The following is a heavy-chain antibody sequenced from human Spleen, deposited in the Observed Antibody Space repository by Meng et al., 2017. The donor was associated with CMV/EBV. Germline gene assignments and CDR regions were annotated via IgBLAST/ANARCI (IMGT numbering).Heavy chain of an antibody. D-gene: IGHD5-18*01. J-gene: IGHJ6*02. Sequence: ASVKVSCKASGYKSIDFYVHWVRQAPGQGLEWMGWIDPNSGDTNYQRKFQGRVTLTRDTSISTAYMELSRLRSDDTAFYYCARVRQDRYGYKYYYGMDVWGQGTTVTVSS. CDR3: ARVRQDRYGYKYYYGMDV. V-gene: IGHV1-2*02. CDR2: IDPNSGDT. CDR1: GYKSIDFY.